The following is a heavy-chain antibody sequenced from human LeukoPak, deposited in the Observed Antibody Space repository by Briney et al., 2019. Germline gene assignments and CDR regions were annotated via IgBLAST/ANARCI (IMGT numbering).Heavy chain of an antibody. CDR2: ISSSSSYI. Sequence: GGSLRLSRAASGFTFSSYSMNWVRQAPGKGLEWVSSISSSSSYIYYADSVKGRFTISRDNAKNSLYLQMNSLRAEDTAVYYCARDLLDIVVVPAAIPDYFDYWGQGTLVTVSS. CDR1: GFTFSSYS. D-gene: IGHD2-2*01. V-gene: IGHV3-21*01. CDR3: ARDLLDIVVVPAAIPDYFDY. J-gene: IGHJ4*02.